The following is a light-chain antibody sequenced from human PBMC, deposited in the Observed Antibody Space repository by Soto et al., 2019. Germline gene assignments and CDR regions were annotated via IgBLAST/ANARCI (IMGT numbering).Light chain of an antibody. CDR3: QQRSSWPPLT. Sequence: EVVLTQSPATLSLSPGERATLSCRASQSVSSYLAWYQQKHGRAPMLLIYDASNRATGIPSRFRGRGSGTDFPLTISSLAPEDFGFYSCQQRSSWPPLTFGGGTKVEIK. V-gene: IGKV3-11*01. J-gene: IGKJ4*01. CDR2: DAS. CDR1: QSVSSY.